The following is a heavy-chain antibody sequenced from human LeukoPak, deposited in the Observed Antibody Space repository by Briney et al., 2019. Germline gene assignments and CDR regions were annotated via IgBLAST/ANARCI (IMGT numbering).Heavy chain of an antibody. J-gene: IGHJ6*02. CDR1: GYTFTSYD. D-gene: IGHD6-19*01. Sequence: GASVKVSCKASGYTFTSYDINWVRQATGQGLEWMGWMNPNSGNTGYAQNFQGRVTMTRNTSISTAYMELSSLRSEDTAVYYCARGLQWLVLYYYYGMDVWGQGTTVTVSS. V-gene: IGHV1-8*01. CDR2: MNPNSGNT. CDR3: ARGLQWLVLYYYYGMDV.